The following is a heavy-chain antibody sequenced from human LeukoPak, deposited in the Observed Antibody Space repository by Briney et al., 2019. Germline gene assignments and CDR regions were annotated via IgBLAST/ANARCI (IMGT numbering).Heavy chain of an antibody. D-gene: IGHD3-22*01. J-gene: IGHJ5*02. CDR3: ATGQYYYDSSGYYRWFDP. V-gene: IGHV1-69*05. CDR1: GGTFSSYA. Sequence: VASVKVSCKASGGTFSSYAISWVRQAPGQGLEWMGRIIPIFGTANYAQKFQGRVTITTDESTSTAYMELSSLRSEDTVVYYCATGQYYYDSSGYYRWFDPWGQGTLVTVSS. CDR2: IIPIFGTA.